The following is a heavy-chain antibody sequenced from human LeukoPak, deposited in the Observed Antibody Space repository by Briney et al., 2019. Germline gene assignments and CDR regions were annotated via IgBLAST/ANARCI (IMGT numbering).Heavy chain of an antibody. V-gene: IGHV3-30*02. J-gene: IGHJ4*02. D-gene: IGHD6-13*01. CDR2: IRYDGSNK. CDR1: GFTFSSYG. CDR3: ASPPVRIAAAGNGPFDY. Sequence: PGGSLRLSCAASGFTFSSYGMHWVRQAPGKGLEWVAFIRYDGSNKYYADSVKGRFTISRDNSKNTLYLQMNSLRAEDTAVYYCASPPVRIAAAGNGPFDYWGQGTLVTVSS.